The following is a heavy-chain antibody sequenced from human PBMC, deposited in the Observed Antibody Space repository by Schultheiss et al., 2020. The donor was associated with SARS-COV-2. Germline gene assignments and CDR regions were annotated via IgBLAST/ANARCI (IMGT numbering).Heavy chain of an antibody. CDR1: GFTFSSYW. V-gene: IGHV3-74*01. CDR2: INSDGSST. D-gene: IGHD1/OR15-1a*01. J-gene: IGHJ4*02. CDR3: ARVRRTWHFDY. Sequence: GGSLRLSCAASGFTFSSYWMHWVRQAPGKGLVWVSRINSDGSSTSYADSVKGRFTISRDNSKNTLYLQMNSLRAEDTAVYYCARVRRTWHFDYWGQGTLVTVSS.